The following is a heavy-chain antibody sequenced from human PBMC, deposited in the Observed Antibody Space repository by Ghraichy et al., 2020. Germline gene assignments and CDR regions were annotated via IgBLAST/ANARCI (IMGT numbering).Heavy chain of an antibody. CDR2: IYYSGST. CDR1: GGSISSYY. V-gene: IGHV4-59*01. D-gene: IGHD3-22*01. Sequence: SETLSLTCSVSGGSISSYYWSWIRQPPGKGLEWIGFIYYSGSTNYNPSLKSRVTISVDTSKNLFSLRLSSVTAADTAVYYCARDLGSYYDSSGYPAPAPYGMDVWGQGTTVTVSS. CDR3: ARDLGSYYDSSGYPAPAPYGMDV. J-gene: IGHJ6*02.